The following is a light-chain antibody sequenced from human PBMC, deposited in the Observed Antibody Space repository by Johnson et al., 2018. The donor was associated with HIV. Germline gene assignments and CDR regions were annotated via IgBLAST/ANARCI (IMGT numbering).Light chain of an antibody. CDR1: SCDIGNNY. V-gene: IGLV1-51*01. CDR2: DNN. Sequence: QSVLTQPPSVSAAPGQKVTISCSGSSCDIGNNYVSCHQQLPGTAPKLLIYDNNKRPSGIPYRISGSKSGTSATLGITGLQTGDEADYYCGTWDTRLSGGHVFGTGTKVTVL. CDR3: GTWDTRLSGGHV. J-gene: IGLJ1*01.